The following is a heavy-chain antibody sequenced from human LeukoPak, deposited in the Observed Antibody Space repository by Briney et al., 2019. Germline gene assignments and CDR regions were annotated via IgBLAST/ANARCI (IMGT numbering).Heavy chain of an antibody. Sequence: GRSPRLSCAASGFTFDEYAMHWVRQAPGKGLEWVSRISWNSGSIGYADSVKGRFTISRDNAKNSLYLQLNSLRAEDTALYYCAKSPSEGAAGTFGYFDLWGRGTLVTVSS. J-gene: IGHJ2*01. CDR2: ISWNSGSI. D-gene: IGHD6-13*01. CDR3: AKSPSEGAAGTFGYFDL. CDR1: GFTFDEYA. V-gene: IGHV3-9*01.